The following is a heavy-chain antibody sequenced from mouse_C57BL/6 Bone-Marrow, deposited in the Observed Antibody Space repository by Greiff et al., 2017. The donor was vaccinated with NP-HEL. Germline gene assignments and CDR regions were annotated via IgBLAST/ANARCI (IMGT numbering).Heavy chain of an antibody. CDR3: ARERRLRRRTYAMDC. CDR1: GFTFSDYS. Sequence: EVKLVESEGGLVQPGSSMKLSCTASGFTFSDYSMAWVRQVPEKGLEWVANINYDGSSTYYLDSLKSRFIISRDNAKNILYLQMSSLKSEDTATYYCARERRLRRRTYAMDCWGQGTSVTVSS. V-gene: IGHV5-16*01. J-gene: IGHJ4*01. CDR2: INYDGSST. D-gene: IGHD2-4*01.